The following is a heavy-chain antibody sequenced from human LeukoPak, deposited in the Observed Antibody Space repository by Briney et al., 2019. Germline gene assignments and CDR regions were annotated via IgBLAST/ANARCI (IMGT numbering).Heavy chain of an antibody. CDR3: ARGADQEFDF. CDR1: GHTLNNHF. V-gene: IGHV1-46*02. CDR2: INPRDGST. J-gene: IGHJ4*02. Sequence: GASVKVSCKSSGHTLNNHFIHWVRQAPGQGLEWMGMINPRDGSTRTLQRFQGRLTMTRDTSTSTLYVGLSSLRSEDTATYFCARGADQEFDFWGQGTLVTVSS.